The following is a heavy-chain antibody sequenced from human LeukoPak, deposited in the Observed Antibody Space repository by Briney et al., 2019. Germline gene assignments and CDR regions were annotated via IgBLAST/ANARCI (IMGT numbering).Heavy chain of an antibody. D-gene: IGHD3-22*01. J-gene: IGHJ6*02. CDR2: ISYDGSNK. CDR1: GFTFSSYG. CDR3: ANDPGDSVTVIVVVGGMDV. Sequence: QPGRSLRLSCAASGFTFSSYGMHWVRQAPGKGLEWVAVISYDGSNKYYADSVKGRFTISRDNSKNTLYLQMNSLRAEDTAVYYCANDPGDSVTVIVVVGGMDVWGQGTTVTVSS. V-gene: IGHV3-30*18.